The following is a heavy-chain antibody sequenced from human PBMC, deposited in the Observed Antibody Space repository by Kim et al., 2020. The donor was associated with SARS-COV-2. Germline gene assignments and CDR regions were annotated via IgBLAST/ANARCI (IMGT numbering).Heavy chain of an antibody. Sequence: SQTLSLTCTVSGGSISSSSYYWGWIRQPPGKGLEWIGSIYYSGSTYYNPSLKSRVTISVDTSKNQFSLKLSSVTAADTAVYYCARHGYSYGSRGHFDYWGQGTLVTVSS. CDR3: ARHGYSYGSRGHFDY. J-gene: IGHJ4*02. CDR1: GGSISSSSYY. CDR2: IYYSGST. D-gene: IGHD5-18*01. V-gene: IGHV4-39*01.